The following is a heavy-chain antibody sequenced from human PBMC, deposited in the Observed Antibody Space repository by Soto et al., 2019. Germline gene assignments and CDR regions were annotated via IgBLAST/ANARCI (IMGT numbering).Heavy chain of an antibody. CDR1: GFPFSANW. Sequence: GGSLRLSCAASGFPFSANWMHWVRQAPGKGLVWVSRINSDGTSTNYADSVKGRFTISRDNAKNTLYLQMNSLRGEDTAMYYCARDIDSSGWGQGTLVTVYS. D-gene: IGHD3-22*01. V-gene: IGHV3-74*01. CDR2: INSDGTST. CDR3: ARDIDSSG. J-gene: IGHJ4*02.